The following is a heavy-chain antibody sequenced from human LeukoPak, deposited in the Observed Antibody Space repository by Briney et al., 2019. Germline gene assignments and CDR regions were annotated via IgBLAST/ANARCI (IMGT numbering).Heavy chain of an antibody. V-gene: IGHV4-4*07. D-gene: IGHD6-13*01. CDR1: GGSISSYY. Sequence: AETLSLTCTVSGGSISSYYWSWIRQPAGKELEWIGRIYTSGSTNYNPSLKSRVTMSVDTSKNQFSLKLSSVTAADTAVYYCARAWSAAGNFDYWGQGTLVTVSS. J-gene: IGHJ4*02. CDR3: ARAWSAAGNFDY. CDR2: IYTSGST.